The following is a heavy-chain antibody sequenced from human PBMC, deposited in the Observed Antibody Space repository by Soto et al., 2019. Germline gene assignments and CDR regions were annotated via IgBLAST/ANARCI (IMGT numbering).Heavy chain of an antibody. CDR1: GGTFSSYA. D-gene: IGHD1-7*01. CDR2: IIPIFGTA. J-gene: IGHJ6*02. V-gene: IGHV1-69*13. CDR3: ARPIWSELQTTLYYYYGMDV. Sequence: SVKVSCKASGGTFSSYAISWVRQAPGQGLEWMGGIIPIFGTANYAQKFQGRVTITADESTSTAYIELSSLRSEDTAVYYCARPIWSELQTTLYYYYGMDVWGQGTTVTVS.